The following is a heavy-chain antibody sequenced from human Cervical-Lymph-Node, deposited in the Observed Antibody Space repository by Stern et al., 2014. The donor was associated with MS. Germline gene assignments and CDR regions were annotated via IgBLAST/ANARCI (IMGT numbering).Heavy chain of an antibody. V-gene: IGHV3-30*18. J-gene: IGHJ5*02. Sequence: MQLVESGGGVVQPGRSLRLSCAASGFTFSLYDMHWVRQAPGKGLEWVAVISYDGDNKFYTDSVKGRFTISRDSSKSTLYLQLNSLRPEDTAIYYCAKDPRIYDSSGYLDAWGQGTLVTVSS. CDR1: GFTFSLYD. CDR2: ISYDGDNK. CDR3: AKDPRIYDSSGYLDA. D-gene: IGHD3-22*01.